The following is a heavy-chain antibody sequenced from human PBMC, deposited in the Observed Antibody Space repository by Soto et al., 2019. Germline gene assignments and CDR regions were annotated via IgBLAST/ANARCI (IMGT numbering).Heavy chain of an antibody. V-gene: IGHV1-18*01. Sequence: ASVKVSCKASGYTFTSYGISWVRQAPGQGLEWMGWISAYNGNTNYAQKLQGRVTMTTDTSTSTAYMELRSLRSDDTAVYYCVRVAARNYGNLFDPWGQGTLVTVSS. CDR2: ISAYNGNT. D-gene: IGHD6-6*01. CDR3: VRVAARNYGNLFDP. J-gene: IGHJ5*02. CDR1: GYTFTSYG.